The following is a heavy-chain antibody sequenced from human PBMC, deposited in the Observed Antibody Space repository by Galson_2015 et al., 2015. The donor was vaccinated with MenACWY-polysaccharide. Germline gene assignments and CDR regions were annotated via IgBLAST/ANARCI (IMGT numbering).Heavy chain of an antibody. CDR2: IYYSGNT. CDR3: ARAPTPYCSSSSCFNKYALDI. Sequence: SETLSLTCTVSGGSISSRSYHWGWIRQPPGKGLEWIGIIYYSGNTYYNPSLVRRVTMSVDTSQNQFSLKLSSVTAADTALYYCARAPTPYCSSSSCFNKYALDISGQGTMVAVSS. J-gene: IGHJ3*02. V-gene: IGHV4-39*02. D-gene: IGHD2-2*01. CDR1: GGSISSRSYH.